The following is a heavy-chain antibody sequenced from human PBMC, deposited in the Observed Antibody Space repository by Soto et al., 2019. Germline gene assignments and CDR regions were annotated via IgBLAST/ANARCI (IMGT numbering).Heavy chain of an antibody. Sequence: SETLSLTCAVYGGSFSGYYWSWIRQPPGKGLEWIGEINHSGSTNYNPSLKSRVTISVDTSKNQFSLKLSSVTAADTAVYYCARGHSSSWYGHYYYGMDVWGQGTTVTVSS. D-gene: IGHD6-13*01. CDR2: INHSGST. V-gene: IGHV4-34*01. CDR3: ARGHSSSWYGHYYYGMDV. J-gene: IGHJ6*02. CDR1: GGSFSGYY.